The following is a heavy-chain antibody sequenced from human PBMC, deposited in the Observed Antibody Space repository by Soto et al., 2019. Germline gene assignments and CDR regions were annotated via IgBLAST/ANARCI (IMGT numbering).Heavy chain of an antibody. Sequence: PGGSLRLSCAASGFTFDDYAMHWVRQAPGKGLEWVSGISWNSANMNYVDSVKARFTISRDNAKHSLSLQMNSLREEDTALYYCVKDISGRGSYYYYYYGMDVWGQGTTVTVSS. J-gene: IGHJ6*02. CDR3: VKDISGRGSYYYYYYGMDV. CDR1: GFTFDDYA. D-gene: IGHD1-26*01. V-gene: IGHV3-9*01. CDR2: ISWNSANM.